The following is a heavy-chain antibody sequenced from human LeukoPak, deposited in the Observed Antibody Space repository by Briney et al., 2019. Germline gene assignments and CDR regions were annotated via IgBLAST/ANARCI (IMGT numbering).Heavy chain of an antibody. CDR3: ARDYGGNSDYFDY. V-gene: IGHV3-33*01. CDR1: GFTFSSYG. Sequence: GGSLRLSCAASGFTFSSYGMHWVRQAPGKGLEWVAGIWFDGSNKYYADSVKGRSTISRDNSKNTLYLQMNSLRAEDTAVYYCARDYGGNSDYFDYWGQGTLVTVSS. CDR2: IWFDGSNK. J-gene: IGHJ4*02. D-gene: IGHD4-17*01.